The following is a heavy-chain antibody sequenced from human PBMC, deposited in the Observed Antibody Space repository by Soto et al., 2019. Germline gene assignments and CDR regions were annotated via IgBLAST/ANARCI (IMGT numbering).Heavy chain of an antibody. J-gene: IGHJ5*02. V-gene: IGHV4-31*03. D-gene: IGHD3-16*01. Sequence: QVQLQESGPGLVKPSQTLSLTCTVSGGSISSGGYYWSWIRQHPGKGLEWIGYIYYSGSTYYNPSLKSRVTISVATAKNQCSLKRRSVTAADTAVYYCARVGGINWFDPWGQGTLVTVSS. CDR1: GGSISSGGYY. CDR2: IYYSGST. CDR3: ARVGGINWFDP.